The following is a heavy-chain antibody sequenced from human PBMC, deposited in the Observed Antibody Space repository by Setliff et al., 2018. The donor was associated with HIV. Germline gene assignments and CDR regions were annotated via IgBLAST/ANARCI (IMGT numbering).Heavy chain of an antibody. CDR1: GYTFTGYY. J-gene: IGHJ4*02. CDR2: INPNNGGT. D-gene: IGHD3-22*01. CDR3: ARDYYDSSGYIFFPGLPDY. Sequence: GASVKVSCKASGYTFTGYYMHWVRQAPGQGLEWMGWINPNNGGTNYAQKSQGRVTMTRDTSISKAYMELSRLRSDDTAVYYCARDYYDSSGYIFFPGLPDYWGQGTLVTVSS. V-gene: IGHV1-2*02.